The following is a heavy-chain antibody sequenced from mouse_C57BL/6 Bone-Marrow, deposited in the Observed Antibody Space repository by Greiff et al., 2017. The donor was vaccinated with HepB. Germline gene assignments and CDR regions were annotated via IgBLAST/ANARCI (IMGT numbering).Heavy chain of an antibody. J-gene: IGHJ4*01. V-gene: IGHV1-81*01. Sequence: QVQLKESGAELARPGASVKLSCKASGYTFTSYGISWVKQRTGQGLEWIGEIYPRSGNTYYNEKFKGKATLTADKSSSTAYMELRSLTSEDSAVYFCASPIYYDYDGPYYYAMDYWGQGTSVTVSS. D-gene: IGHD2-4*01. CDR1: GYTFTSYG. CDR2: IYPRSGNT. CDR3: ASPIYYDYDGPYYYAMDY.